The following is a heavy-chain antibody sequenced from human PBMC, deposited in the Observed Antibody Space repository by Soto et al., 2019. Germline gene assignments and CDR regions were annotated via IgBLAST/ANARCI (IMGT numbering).Heavy chain of an antibody. V-gene: IGHV3-7*01. Sequence: ESGGGLVQPGGSLRLSCDTSGFTFSSHWMTWVRQAPGKGLEWVANIKEDGSEKYHLDSVKGRFTISRDNAENSLYLQMNSLGPADTAVYYCARGGGPYAEAEYWGQGTLVTVSS. J-gene: IGHJ4*02. CDR2: IKEDGSEK. CDR1: GFTFSSHW. D-gene: IGHD4-17*01. CDR3: ARGGGPYAEAEY.